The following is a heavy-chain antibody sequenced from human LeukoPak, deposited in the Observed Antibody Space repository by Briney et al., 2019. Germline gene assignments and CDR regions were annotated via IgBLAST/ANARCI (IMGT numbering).Heavy chain of an antibody. D-gene: IGHD4-17*01. Sequence: GGSLRLSCTTSGFTFGDYAVTWFRQAPGKGLEWVGFIRSQIYGGTTQYAASVRGRFTISRDDSKVSAYLQMDSLKSEDTAVYYCSRVPYGDYVGDWYFDLWGRGILVTVSS. CDR3: SRVPYGDYVGDWYFDL. CDR2: IRSQIYGGTT. CDR1: GFTFGDYA. J-gene: IGHJ2*01. V-gene: IGHV3-49*03.